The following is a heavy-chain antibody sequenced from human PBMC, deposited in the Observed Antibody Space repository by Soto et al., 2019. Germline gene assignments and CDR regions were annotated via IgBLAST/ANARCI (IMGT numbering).Heavy chain of an antibody. Sequence: ASVKVSCKASGYTFTSYYIHWVRQAPGQGLEWMGIINPRGGITTYAQKFQGRLTMTGDTSTSTVYMELSSLTSEDTAMYHCASSPAYGSSWYGIPPDLSHGMDVWGQGTTVIVSS. D-gene: IGHD6-13*01. V-gene: IGHV1-46*01. CDR1: GYTFTSYY. CDR3: ASSPAYGSSWYGIPPDLSHGMDV. J-gene: IGHJ6*02. CDR2: INPRGGIT.